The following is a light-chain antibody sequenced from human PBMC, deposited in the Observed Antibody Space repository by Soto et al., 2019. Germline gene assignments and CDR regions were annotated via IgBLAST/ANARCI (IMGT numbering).Light chain of an antibody. CDR2: WAS. CDR3: QQYNSYSPWT. Sequence: DIVMTQSPDSLAVSLRERATINCKSSRSVLYSSNNKNYLAWYQQKPGQPPKLLISWASTRESGVPDRFSGGGSGTELTLTISGLQNDDFANYYCQQYNSYSPWTVGPGTKVDIK. CDR1: RSVLYSSNNKNY. V-gene: IGKV4-1*01. J-gene: IGKJ1*01.